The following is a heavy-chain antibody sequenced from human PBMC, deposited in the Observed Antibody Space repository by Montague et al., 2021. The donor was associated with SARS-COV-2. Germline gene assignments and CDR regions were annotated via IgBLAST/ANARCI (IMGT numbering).Heavy chain of an antibody. V-gene: IGHV1-24*01. D-gene: IGHD1-26*01. CDR1: GYSLSEFS. CDR2: FDSEDGET. Sequence: SVKVSCKVSGYSLSEFSMQIHWLRQAPGQGLEWLGEFDSEDGETIYAQKFQGRVPMTEDRSTDTVYMDLSSLTSEDTAMFFCATVGLDVITYALDKWGQGTMVTVSS. J-gene: IGHJ3*02. CDR3: ATVGLDVITYALDK.